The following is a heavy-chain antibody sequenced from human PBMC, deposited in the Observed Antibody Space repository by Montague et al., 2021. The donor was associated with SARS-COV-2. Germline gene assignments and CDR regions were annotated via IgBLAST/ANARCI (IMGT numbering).Heavy chain of an antibody. Sequence: SETLSLTCTVSGGSTPRRCWEWLPQSPGKRPEWIGYLYYNGNTKYNPSLQSRVTISIDTSENQFSLRLNSVTAADTAVYFCARGWAFDPWGQGRLVTVSS. V-gene: IGHV4-59*08. CDR1: GGSTPRRC. D-gene: IGHD6-19*01. CDR2: LYYNGNT. CDR3: ARGWAFDP. J-gene: IGHJ3*01.